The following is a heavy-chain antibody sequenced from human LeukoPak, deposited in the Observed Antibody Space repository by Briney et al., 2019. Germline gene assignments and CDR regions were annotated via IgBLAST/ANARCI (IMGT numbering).Heavy chain of an antibody. CDR1: GGTFSSYA. Sequence: GASVKVSCKASGGTFSSYAISWVRQAPGQGLEWMGGIIPIFGTANYAQKFQGRVTITTDESTSTAYMELSSLRSEDTAVYYCARKQGGIVEANGDDIWGQGTMVTVSS. J-gene: IGHJ3*02. V-gene: IGHV1-69*05. CDR3: ARKQGGIVEANGDDI. CDR2: IIPIFGTA. D-gene: IGHD1-26*01.